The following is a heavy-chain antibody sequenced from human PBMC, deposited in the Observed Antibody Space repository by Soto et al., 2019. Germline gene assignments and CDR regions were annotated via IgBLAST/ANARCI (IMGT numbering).Heavy chain of an antibody. Sequence: EVRLVESGGGVVRPGGSLRLSCAASGFTFDDYAMSWVRQAPGKGLEWVSGIDWNGATTAYANSVKGRFSISRDNDKYSLYVQMNSRIADVSALYYCAGACSSATCWREYYFDYWGQGYLGNVSS. V-gene: IGHV3-20*04. CDR2: IDWNGATT. CDR3: AGACSSATCWREYYFDY. J-gene: IGHJ4*02. CDR1: GFTFDDYA. D-gene: IGHD2-2*01.